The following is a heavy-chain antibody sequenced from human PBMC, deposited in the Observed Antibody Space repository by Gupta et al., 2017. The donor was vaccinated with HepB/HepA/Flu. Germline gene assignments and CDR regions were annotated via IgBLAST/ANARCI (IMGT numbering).Heavy chain of an antibody. D-gene: IGHD3-16*01. CDR3: ARDGGWFDP. CDR2: IYYSGST. Sequence: QVQLQESGPGLVKPSETLSLTCTVSGGSISSYYWSWIRQPPGKGLEWIGYIYYSGSTNYNPSLKSRVTISVDTSKNQFSLKLSSVTAADTAVYYCARDGGWFDPWGQGTLVTVSS. CDR1: GGSISSYY. V-gene: IGHV4-59*01. J-gene: IGHJ5*02.